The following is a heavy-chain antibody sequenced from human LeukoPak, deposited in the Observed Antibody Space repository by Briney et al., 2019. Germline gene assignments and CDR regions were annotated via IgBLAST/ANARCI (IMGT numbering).Heavy chain of an antibody. Sequence: QPGGSKRLSCAASGFTFSSYWMSWIRQAPGKGLEWVANIKQDGSEKYYVDSVKGRFTISRGNAKNSLYLQMNSLRAEDTAVYYCARAKQYSSSWYPWDYYYYYMDVWGKGTTVTISS. CDR1: GFTFSSYW. V-gene: IGHV3-7*01. CDR3: ARAKQYSSSWYPWDYYYYYMDV. D-gene: IGHD6-13*01. CDR2: IKQDGSEK. J-gene: IGHJ6*03.